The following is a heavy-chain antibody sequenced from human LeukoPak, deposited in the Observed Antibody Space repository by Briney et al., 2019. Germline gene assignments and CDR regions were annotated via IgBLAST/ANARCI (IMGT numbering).Heavy chain of an antibody. CDR1: GYSFNNWW. J-gene: IGHJ3*02. V-gene: IGHV5-51*01. CDR3: ARHLLEMTSPPRSDAFDI. CDR2: IYPGDSDT. D-gene: IGHD5-24*01. Sequence: GESLKISCKGSGYSFNNWWIGWLRQMPGKGLEWMGIIYPGDSDTRYSPSFQGHVTISADKSNSTAYLQWSSLKASDTALYYCARHLLEMTSPPRSDAFDIWGQGTMVTVSS.